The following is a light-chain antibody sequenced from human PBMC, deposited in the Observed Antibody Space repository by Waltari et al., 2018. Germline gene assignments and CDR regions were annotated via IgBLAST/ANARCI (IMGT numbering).Light chain of an antibody. V-gene: IGLV1-44*01. CDR3: AVWDDSLNGVV. Sequence: QSVLTQPPSASGTPGQRVTIACSGSSSNIGSNSVNWYRQLPVTAPKLLIYSNNQRPSGVSDRFSGSKSGTSASLAISGLQSEDEADYYCAVWDDSLNGVVFGGGTKLTVL. CDR1: SSNIGSNS. CDR2: SNN. J-gene: IGLJ2*01.